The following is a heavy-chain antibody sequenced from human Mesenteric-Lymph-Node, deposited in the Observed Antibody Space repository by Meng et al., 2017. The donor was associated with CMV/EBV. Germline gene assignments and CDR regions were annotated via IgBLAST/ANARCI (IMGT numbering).Heavy chain of an antibody. CDR3: ARGSSYDILTGYFDY. D-gene: IGHD3-9*01. CDR1: GGSFSGYY. Sequence: VRLHQWGAGLLKPSETLSVMCAVYGGSFSGYYWNWIRQSPEKGLEWIGEINHSGSTTYNPSFTSRIIISVDTSTNQISLNMSSVTAADTAVYYCARGSSYDILTGYFDYWGQGALVTVSS. J-gene: IGHJ4*02. CDR2: INHSGST. V-gene: IGHV4-34*01.